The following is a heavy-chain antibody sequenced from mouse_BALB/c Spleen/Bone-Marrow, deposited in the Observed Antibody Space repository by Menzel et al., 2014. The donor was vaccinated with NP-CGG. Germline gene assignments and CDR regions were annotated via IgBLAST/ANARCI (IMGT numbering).Heavy chain of an antibody. V-gene: IGHV1-77*01. CDR2: IYPGSGNT. CDR3: ARAASLDY. J-gene: IGHJ4*01. CDR1: GYTFTDYY. Sequence: VQLQQSGAELARPGASVKLSCKASGYTFTDYYVSWVKQRTGQGLEWIGEIYPGSGNTYYNEKFKGKATLTADRSSSTAYMQLSSLTSEDSAVYLCARAASLDYWGQGTSVTVSS.